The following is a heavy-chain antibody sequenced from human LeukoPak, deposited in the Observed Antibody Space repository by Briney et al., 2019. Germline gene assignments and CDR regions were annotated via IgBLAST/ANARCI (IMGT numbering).Heavy chain of an antibody. Sequence: GESLSLSCAASGFTFTNLPMSWVRQAPGKGLEWVSAISSSGGTTYYADSVRGRFTISRDNSKNTLYLQMNSLRAEDTAVYYCAKDPPDILTGYFLRTGFDYSGQGTLVTVSS. CDR3: AKDPPDILTGYFLRTGFDY. CDR1: GFTFTNLP. D-gene: IGHD3-9*01. J-gene: IGHJ4*02. V-gene: IGHV3-23*01. CDR2: ISSSGGTT.